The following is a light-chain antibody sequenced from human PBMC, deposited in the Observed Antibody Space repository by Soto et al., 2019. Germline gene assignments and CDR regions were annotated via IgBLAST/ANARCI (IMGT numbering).Light chain of an antibody. CDR1: QSVSSN. CDR2: GAS. CDR3: QQYDIWPPT. Sequence: EIVMTQSPATLSVSPGERATLSCRASQSVSSNLAWYQQKPGQAPRLLIYGASTRATGIPARFSGSGSGTEFTLTISSLQSEDVAVYYCQQYDIWPPTFGQGTKVELQ. V-gene: IGKV3-15*01. J-gene: IGKJ1*01.